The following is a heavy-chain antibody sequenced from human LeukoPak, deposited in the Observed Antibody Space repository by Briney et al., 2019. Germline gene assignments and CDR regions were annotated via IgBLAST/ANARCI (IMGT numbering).Heavy chain of an antibody. CDR2: IYYSGST. V-gene: IGHV4-59*01. Sequence: SETLSLTCTVSGGSISSYFWSWIRQPPGKGLEWIGYIYYSGSTNYNPSLKSRVTISVDTSKNQFSLKLSSVTAADTAVYYCARDLPPLGYCSGGSCGYWGQGTLVTVSS. J-gene: IGHJ4*02. CDR1: GGSISSYF. CDR3: ARDLPPLGYCSGGSCGY. D-gene: IGHD2-15*01.